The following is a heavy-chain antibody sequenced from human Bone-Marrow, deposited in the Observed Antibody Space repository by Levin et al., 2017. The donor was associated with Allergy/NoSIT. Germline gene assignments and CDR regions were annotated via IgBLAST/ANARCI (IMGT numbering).Heavy chain of an antibody. J-gene: IGHJ6*03. CDR2: IYYSGTT. V-gene: IGHV4-39*01. CDR3: ARRQDCSSGTCYYYYYYMDV. Sequence: MPGGSLRLSCTVSGGSISTPSYDWGWIRQPPGKGLEWIGSIYYSGTTYYNPFLKSRVTISADPSKNLFSLKLSSVTAADTAVYYCARRQDCSSGTCYYYYYYMDVWGNGTKVTVSS. CDR1: GGSISTPSYD. D-gene: IGHD2-2*01.